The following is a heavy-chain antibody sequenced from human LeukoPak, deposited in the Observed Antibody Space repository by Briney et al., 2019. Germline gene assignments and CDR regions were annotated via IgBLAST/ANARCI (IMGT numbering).Heavy chain of an antibody. V-gene: IGHV3-23*01. J-gene: IGHJ4*02. CDR1: GFTFSSYA. CDR3: AKGLYYYNSGSFDY. CDR2: ISGSGDST. D-gene: IGHD3-10*01. Sequence: PGGSLRLSCAASGFTFSSYAMSWVRQAPGKGLQWVSGISGSGDSTFYGDSVKGRFTISRDNSKNTLYLQMNSLRAEDTAVYFCAKGLYYYNSGSFDYWGQGTLVTVSS.